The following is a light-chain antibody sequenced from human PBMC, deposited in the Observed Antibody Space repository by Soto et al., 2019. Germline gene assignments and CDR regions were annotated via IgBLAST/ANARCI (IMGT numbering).Light chain of an antibody. V-gene: IGKV1-9*01. CDR2: LAS. CDR1: RGISNS. Sequence: IQLTQSPSSLSASVGDRVTITCRASRGISNSLAWYQQKPGKAPKLLMYLASTLQSGVPARFSGSGSGTNFTLTISSLQPEDFATYYCQQLIRFPTKFGQGTKVDIK. CDR3: QQLIRFPTK. J-gene: IGKJ1*01.